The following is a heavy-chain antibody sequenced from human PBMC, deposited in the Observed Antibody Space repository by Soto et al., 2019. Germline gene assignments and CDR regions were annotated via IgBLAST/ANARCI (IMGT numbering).Heavy chain of an antibody. CDR3: ARTGPYGGNEFDY. J-gene: IGHJ4*02. CDR1: GGSFSGYY. V-gene: IGHV4-34*01. CDR2: INHSGST. Sequence: SATLSLTCAVYGGSFSGYYWSWLRPPPGKGLEWIGEINHSGSTYYNPSLKSRVTVSLDTSNNQFSLRLTSVTAVDTAVYYCARTGPYGGNEFDYWGQGALVTVSS. D-gene: IGHD2-15*01.